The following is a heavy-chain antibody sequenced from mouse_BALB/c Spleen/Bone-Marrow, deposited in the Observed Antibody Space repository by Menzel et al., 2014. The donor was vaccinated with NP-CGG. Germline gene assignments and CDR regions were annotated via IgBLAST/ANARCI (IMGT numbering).Heavy chain of an antibody. Sequence: VHLVESGPGLVAPSQSLSITCTVSGFSLTSYGVHWVRQPPGKGLEWLGVIWAGGSTNYNSALMSRLSISKDNSKSQVFLKMNSLQTDDTAMYYCARDYGTSYYAMDYWGQGTSVTGSS. CDR1: GFSLTSYG. J-gene: IGHJ4*01. CDR2: IWAGGST. D-gene: IGHD1-1*01. V-gene: IGHV2-9*02. CDR3: ARDYGTSYYAMDY.